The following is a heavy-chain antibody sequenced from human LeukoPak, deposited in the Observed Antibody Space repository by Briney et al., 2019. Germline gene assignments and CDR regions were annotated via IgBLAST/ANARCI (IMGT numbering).Heavy chain of an antibody. Sequence: SETLSLTCTVSGGSISSSSYYWGWIRQPPGKGLEWIGSIYYSGSTYYNPSLKSRVTISVDTSKNQFSLKLSSVTAADTAVYYCAREEATAIDYWGQGTLVTVSS. CDR3: AREEATAIDY. V-gene: IGHV4-39*07. CDR2: IYYSGST. J-gene: IGHJ4*02. D-gene: IGHD2-21*02. CDR1: GGSISSSSYY.